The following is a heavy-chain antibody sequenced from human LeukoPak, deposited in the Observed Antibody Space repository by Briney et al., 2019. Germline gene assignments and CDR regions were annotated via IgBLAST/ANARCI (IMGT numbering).Heavy chain of an antibody. CDR1: GFTFNSYW. CDR3: ARHSRGSPIDD. D-gene: IGHD2-15*01. CDR2: IRQDGSDK. J-gene: IGHJ4*02. Sequence: PGGSLRLSCAASGFTFNSYWMSWVRQAPEKGLDWLANIRQDGSDKQYVDSVKGRFTISRDNAKNSLYLQMNSLSAEDTAVYYCARHSRGSPIDDWGQGTLVTVSS. V-gene: IGHV3-7*01.